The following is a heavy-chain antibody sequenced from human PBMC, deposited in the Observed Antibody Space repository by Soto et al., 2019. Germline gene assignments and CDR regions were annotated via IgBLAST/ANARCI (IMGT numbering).Heavy chain of an antibody. CDR3: ARQRGSGWIDY. D-gene: IGHD6-19*01. V-gene: IGHV3-21*01. Sequence: EVQLVESGGGLVKPGGSLRLSCAASGFTFSSYSMNWVRQAPGKGLEWVSSISSSSSYIYYADSVKGRFTISRDNAKNSLYLQMNRLRAEDTAVYYCARQRGSGWIDYWGQGTLVTVSS. CDR1: GFTFSSYS. CDR2: ISSSSSYI. J-gene: IGHJ4*02.